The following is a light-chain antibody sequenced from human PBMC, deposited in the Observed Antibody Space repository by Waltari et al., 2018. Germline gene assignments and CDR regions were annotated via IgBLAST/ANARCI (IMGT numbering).Light chain of an antibody. CDR3: SSYITSSTLVL. CDR1: SSDIGGYNY. V-gene: IGLV2-14*03. CDR2: DVS. J-gene: IGLJ2*01. Sequence: QSALTQPASVSGSPGQSITISCTGTSSDIGGYNYVSWYQQHPGKAPKLMIYDVSNRPSGVSNRFSGSKSGNTASLTISGLQAEDEADYYCSSYITSSTLVLFGGGTSLTVL.